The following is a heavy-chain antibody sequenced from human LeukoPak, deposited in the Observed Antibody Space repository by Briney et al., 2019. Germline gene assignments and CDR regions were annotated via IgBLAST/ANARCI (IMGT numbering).Heavy chain of an antibody. CDR1: GGSVSSSSYY. CDR2: IYYSGST. J-gene: IGHJ4*02. Sequence: SETLSLTCTASGGSVSSSSYYWSWIRQPPGKGLEWIGYIYYSGSTNYNPSLKSRVTISVDTSNDRFSLKLSSVTAADTAVYYCARGPYLDCWGQGTLVTVSS. V-gene: IGHV4-61*01. CDR3: ARGPYLDC.